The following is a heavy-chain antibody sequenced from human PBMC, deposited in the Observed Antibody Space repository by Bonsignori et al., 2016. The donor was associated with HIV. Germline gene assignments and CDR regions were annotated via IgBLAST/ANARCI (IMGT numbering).Heavy chain of an antibody. J-gene: IGHJ4*02. V-gene: IGHV3-21*01. Sequence: GGSLRLSCAASGFTFSTYSMNWVRQAPGKGLEWVSSISSSSSYIYYADSVQGRFTISRDNAKNSLYLQMNSLRAEDTAVYYCARGGVLLYSSSWWHYFDYWGQGTLVTVSS. CDR1: GFTFSTYS. D-gene: IGHD6-13*01. CDR3: ARGGVLLYSSSWWHYFDY. CDR2: ISSSSSYI.